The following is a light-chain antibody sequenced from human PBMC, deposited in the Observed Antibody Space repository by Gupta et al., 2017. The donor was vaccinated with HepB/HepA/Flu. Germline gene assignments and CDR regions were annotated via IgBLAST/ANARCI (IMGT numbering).Light chain of an antibody. CDR3: QQYYSTPLT. CDR1: QTILYSSNNKSY. J-gene: IGKJ4*01. V-gene: IGKV4-1*01. CDR2: WAS. Sequence: DIVMTQSPDSLAVLLGERANINCKSSQTILYSSNNKSYFAWYQQKPGQPPKLLIYWASTRESGVPDRFSGSGSGTDFTLTISGLQAEDVAVYYCQQYYSTPLTFGGGTKVEI.